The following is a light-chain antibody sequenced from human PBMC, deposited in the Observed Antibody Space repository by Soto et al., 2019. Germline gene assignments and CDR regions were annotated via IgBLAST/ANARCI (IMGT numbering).Light chain of an antibody. CDR1: QSVTSRS. CDR3: QQYGTSPPAT. J-gene: IGKJ5*01. Sequence: IILKLSPGTLSLSPGERATLSCRASQSVTSRSLAWYQQKPGQAPRLLXYAASSRATGIPDRFSGGGSGTDFTLTISRLEPEDFAVYYCQQYGTSPPATFGQGTLLEVK. CDR2: AAS. V-gene: IGKV3-20*01.